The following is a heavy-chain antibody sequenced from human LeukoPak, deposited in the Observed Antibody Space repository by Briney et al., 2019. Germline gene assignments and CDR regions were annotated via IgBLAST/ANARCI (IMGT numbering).Heavy chain of an antibody. V-gene: IGHV1-3*01. J-gene: IGHJ5*02. D-gene: IGHD3-10*01. CDR1: GYTFTSYA. CDR3: ARGASGPMVRGVYWFDP. Sequence: ASVKVSCKASGYTFTSYAMHWVRQAPGQRLEWMGWINAGNGNTKYSQKFQGRVTITRDTSASTAYMELSSLRSEDTAVYYCARGASGPMVRGVYWFDPWGQGALVTVSS. CDR2: INAGNGNT.